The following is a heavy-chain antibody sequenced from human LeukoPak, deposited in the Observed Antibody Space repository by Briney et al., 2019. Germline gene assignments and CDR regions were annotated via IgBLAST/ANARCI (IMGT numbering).Heavy chain of an antibody. Sequence: ASVKVSCKASEYTFTSYDINWVRQAPGQGLEWMGWMNPNSGNTGYAQKFQGRVTITRNTSISTAYMELSSLRSEDTAVYYCARGEWELNAFDIWGQGTMVTVSS. CDR2: MNPNSGNT. CDR1: EYTFTSYD. V-gene: IGHV1-8*03. J-gene: IGHJ3*02. D-gene: IGHD1-26*01. CDR3: ARGEWELNAFDI.